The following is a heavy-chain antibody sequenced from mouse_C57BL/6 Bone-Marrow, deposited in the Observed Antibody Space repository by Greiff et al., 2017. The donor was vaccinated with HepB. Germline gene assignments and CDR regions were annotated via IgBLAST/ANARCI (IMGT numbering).Heavy chain of an antibody. J-gene: IGHJ1*03. CDR2: INPSTGGT. CDR1: GYSFTGYY. CDR3: ARWPDSNYGYFGV. V-gene: IGHV1-42*01. D-gene: IGHD2-5*01. Sequence: VQLQQSGPELVKPGASVKISCKASGYSFTGYYMNWVKQSPEKSLEWIGEINPSTGGTTYNQKFKAKATLTVDKSSSTAYMQLKSLTSEDSAVYYCARWPDSNYGYFGVWGTGTTVTVSS.